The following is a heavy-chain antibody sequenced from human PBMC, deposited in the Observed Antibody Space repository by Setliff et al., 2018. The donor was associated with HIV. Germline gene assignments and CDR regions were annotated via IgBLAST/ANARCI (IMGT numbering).Heavy chain of an antibody. V-gene: IGHV4-59*12. D-gene: IGHD6-13*01. J-gene: IGHJ4*02. CDR2: IYYSGNT. CDR3: ARETSSSWFDY. CDR1: GGSIINNF. Sequence: SETLSLTCTVSGGSIINNFWSWIRLPPGKGLEYIGYIYYSGNTDYNPSLKSRVTISVDTSRNQFSLKVNSVTAADTAVYYCARETSSSWFDYWGQGSLVTVSS.